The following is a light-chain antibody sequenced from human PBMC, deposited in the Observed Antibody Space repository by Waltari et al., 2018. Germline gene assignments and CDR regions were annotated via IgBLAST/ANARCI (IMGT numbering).Light chain of an antibody. J-gene: IGKJ4*01. V-gene: IGKV3-20*01. CDR1: QSVVRTY. CDR2: GAS. Sequence: EIVLTQSPGTLSLSPGDRATLSCRASQSVVRTYLAWYQQKPGQAPRLLIYGASSRATGIPVRFSGSGSGTDFTLTISRLEPEDFAVYYCQQYGSSPPLTFGGGTKVEIK. CDR3: QQYGSSPPLT.